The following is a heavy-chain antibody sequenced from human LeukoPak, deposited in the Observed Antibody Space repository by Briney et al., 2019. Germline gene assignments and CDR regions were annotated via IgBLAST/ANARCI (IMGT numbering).Heavy chain of an antibody. CDR2: ISSSSSYK. D-gene: IGHD3-16*02. CDR3: ATDVIARDTFDI. CDR1: GFTCSSYR. V-gene: IGHV3-21*01. Sequence: GGSLRLSCAASGFTCSSYRMSWVRQAPGKGLEWVSYISSSSSYKDYADSVKGRFTISRDNAKNSLYLQMNSLRAEDTAVYSCATDVIARDTFDIWGQGTMVTVSS. J-gene: IGHJ3*02.